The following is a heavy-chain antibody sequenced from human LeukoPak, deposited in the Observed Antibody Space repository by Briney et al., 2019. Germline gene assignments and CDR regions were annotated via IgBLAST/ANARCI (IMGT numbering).Heavy chain of an antibody. V-gene: IGHV1-69*01. Sequence: GSSVKVSCKASGGTFSSYAISWVRQAPGQGLEWMGGIIPIFGTANYAQKFQGRVTITADESTSTAYMELSSLRSEDTAVYYCAKDREMFDFWGGFRGFDYWGQGTLVPVSS. J-gene: IGHJ4*02. CDR2: IIPIFGTA. CDR1: GGTFSSYA. D-gene: IGHD3-3*01. CDR3: AKDREMFDFWGGFRGFDY.